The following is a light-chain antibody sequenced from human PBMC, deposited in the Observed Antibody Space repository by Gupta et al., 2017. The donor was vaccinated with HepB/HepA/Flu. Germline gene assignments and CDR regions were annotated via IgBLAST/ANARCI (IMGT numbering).Light chain of an antibody. CDR2: GAS. CDR3: QQEGNSPRT. Sequence: IVLTQSPGTLSLSPGDTATLSCRASQSVSSNYLAWYQQKPGQAPRLLIYGASSRATGIPDRFSGSGSETEFALTISRLEPEDFAVYYCQQEGNSPRTFGQGTEVEIE. J-gene: IGKJ1*01. CDR1: QSVSSNY. V-gene: IGKV3-20*01.